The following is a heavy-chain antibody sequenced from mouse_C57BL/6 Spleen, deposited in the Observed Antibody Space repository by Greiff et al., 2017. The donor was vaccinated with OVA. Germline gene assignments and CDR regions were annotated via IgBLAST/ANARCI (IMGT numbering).Heavy chain of an antibody. CDR2: IDPSDSET. CDR3: AREEITRSSFDY. D-gene: IGHD1-1*01. J-gene: IGHJ2*01. Sequence: QVQLKQSGAELVRPGSSVKLSCKASGYTFTSYWMPWVKQRPIQGLEWIGNIDPSDSETHYNQKFKDKATLTVDKSSSTAYMQLSSLTSEDSAVYYCAREEITRSSFDYWGQGTTLTVSS. CDR1: GYTFTSYW. V-gene: IGHV1-52*01.